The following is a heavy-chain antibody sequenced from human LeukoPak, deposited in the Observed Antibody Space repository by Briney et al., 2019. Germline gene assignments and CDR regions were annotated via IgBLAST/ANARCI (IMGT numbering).Heavy chain of an antibody. J-gene: IGHJ4*02. V-gene: IGHV1-2*02. Sequence: ASVKVSCKASGYTFTGYYMHWVRQAPGQGLEWMGWINPNSGGTNYAQKFQGRVTMTRYTSISTAYMELSRLRSDDTAVYYCARDGTGATPFDYWGQGTLVTVSS. CDR2: INPNSGGT. CDR3: ARDGTGATPFDY. D-gene: IGHD1-26*01. CDR1: GYTFTGYY.